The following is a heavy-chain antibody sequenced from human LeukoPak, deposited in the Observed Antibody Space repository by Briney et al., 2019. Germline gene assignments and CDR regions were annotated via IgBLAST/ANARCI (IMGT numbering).Heavy chain of an antibody. V-gene: IGHV3-23*01. CDR1: GFTFSSYA. J-gene: IGHJ6*02. CDR3: ARASPLAVAGGLGYYYYGMDV. D-gene: IGHD6-19*01. Sequence: GGSLRLSCAASGFTFSSYAMSWVRQAPGKGLEWVSAISGSGGSTYYADSVKGRFTISRDNSKNTLYLQMNSLRAEDTAVYYCARASPLAVAGGLGYYYYGMDVWGQGTTVTVSS. CDR2: ISGSGGST.